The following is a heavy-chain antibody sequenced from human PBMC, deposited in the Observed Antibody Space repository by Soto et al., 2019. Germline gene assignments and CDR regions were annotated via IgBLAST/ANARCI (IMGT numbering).Heavy chain of an antibody. CDR3: ARDPGV. J-gene: IGHJ4*02. V-gene: IGHV4-30-2*01. D-gene: IGHD3-10*01. CDR2: IYHSGST. Sequence: PSETLSLTCTVSGDSISRGAYYWTWIRQHPGKGLEWIGYIYHSGSTYYNPSLKSRVTISVDRSKNQFSLNLSSVTAADTAVYYCARDPGVWGQGTLVTVAS. CDR1: GDSISRGAYY.